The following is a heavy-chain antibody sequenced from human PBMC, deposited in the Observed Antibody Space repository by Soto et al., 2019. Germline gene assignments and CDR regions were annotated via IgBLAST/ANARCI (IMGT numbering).Heavy chain of an antibody. CDR3: ARVHGGSGWYYLDY. D-gene: IGHD6-19*01. CDR1: NGSLSGYD. V-gene: IGHV4-59*01. Sequence: QVQLQESGPGLVKPSETLSLTCTVPNGSLSGYDWSWIRQPPGKGLEWIGHIYHSGSTSYNASLQTRRTIAVDKSKSQVSLKLSYVSAADTAIYYCARVHGGSGWYYLDYWGQGTLVTVSS. J-gene: IGHJ4*02. CDR2: IYHSGST.